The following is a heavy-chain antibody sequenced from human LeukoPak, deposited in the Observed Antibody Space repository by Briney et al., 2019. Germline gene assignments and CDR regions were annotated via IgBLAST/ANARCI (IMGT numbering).Heavy chain of an antibody. CDR3: VVGGAGGGYFPN. Sequence: GGSLRLSCAAFDFSFSDSTMSWVRQAAGKGLEWVAKMKEDGSDERYVDSVKGRFTISRDNAKNSLYLQMNSLRPEDTAVYFCVVGGAGGGYFPNWGQGSLVIVSS. D-gene: IGHD3-16*01. J-gene: IGHJ1*01. V-gene: IGHV3-7*01. CDR1: DFSFSDST. CDR2: MKEDGSDE.